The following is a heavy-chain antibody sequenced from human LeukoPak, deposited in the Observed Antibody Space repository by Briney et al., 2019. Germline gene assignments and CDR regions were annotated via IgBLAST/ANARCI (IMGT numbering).Heavy chain of an antibody. CDR2: IYTSGST. D-gene: IGHD3-10*01. J-gene: IGHJ6*03. Sequence: SETLSLTCTVSGGSISSYYWSWIRQPPGKGLGWIGYIYTSGSTNYNPSLKSRVTISVDTSKNQFSLKLSSVTAADTAVYYCARRGITMVRGAKYYYYYMDVWGKGTTVTVSS. V-gene: IGHV4-4*09. CDR1: GGSISSYY. CDR3: ARRGITMVRGAKYYYYYMDV.